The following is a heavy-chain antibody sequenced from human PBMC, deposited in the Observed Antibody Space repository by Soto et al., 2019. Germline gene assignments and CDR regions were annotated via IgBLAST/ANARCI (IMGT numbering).Heavy chain of an antibody. J-gene: IGHJ4*02. CDR3: VRGKDQYNTLTHSYYVQ. V-gene: IGHV3-74*01. Sequence: PGGSLRLSCAASGFTCSRYWMHWVRQAPGEGLMWVSRINSDGSMTSYADSVKGRFTISRDNAKNTVYLHMNSLRAEDTARYYCVRGKDQYNTLTHSYYVQWGQGTLVTVSS. CDR2: INSDGSMT. CDR1: GFTCSRYW. D-gene: IGHD4-4*01.